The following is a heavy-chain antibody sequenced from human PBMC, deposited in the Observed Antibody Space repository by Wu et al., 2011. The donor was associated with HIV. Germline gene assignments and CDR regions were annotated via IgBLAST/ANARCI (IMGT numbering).Heavy chain of an antibody. CDR2: ISAYNGDT. V-gene: IGHV1-18*01. Sequence: QVQLVQSGAEVKKPGASVKVSCKASGYTFTSYGISWVRQAPGQGLEWMGWISAYNGDTNYAQKLQGRVAMTTDTSTSTAYMELRSLRSDDTAVYYCAREGLVGATTVGYYYYYMDVWGERDHGHRLL. CDR3: AREGLVGATTVGYYYYYMDV. J-gene: IGHJ6*03. D-gene: IGHD1-26*01. CDR1: GYTFTSYG.